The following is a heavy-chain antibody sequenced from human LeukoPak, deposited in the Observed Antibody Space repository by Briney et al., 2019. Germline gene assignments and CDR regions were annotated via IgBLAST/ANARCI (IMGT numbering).Heavy chain of an antibody. J-gene: IGHJ4*02. CDR2: INEDGGER. V-gene: IGHV3-7*01. Sequence: PGGSLRLSRAASGFTLSRYWMSWVRQAPGKGLEWVANINEDGGERHYVDTVKGRFTISRDNAKNSLYLQMNSLRAGDTAVYYCARGGNLENWGRGTLVTVSS. CDR3: ARGGNLEN. D-gene: IGHD1-14*01. CDR1: GFTLSRYW.